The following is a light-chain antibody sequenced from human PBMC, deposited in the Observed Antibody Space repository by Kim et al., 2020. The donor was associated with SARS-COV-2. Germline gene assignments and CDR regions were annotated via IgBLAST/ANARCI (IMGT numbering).Light chain of an antibody. CDR3: QQYAYWRA. CDR2: GAS. J-gene: IGKJ5*01. V-gene: IGKV3-15*01. CDR1: RSISST. Sequence: SLSPGETAPPSGRASRSISSTVAWYQQKPGQAPRVRIYGASARATGSPARFSGSGSGTEFTLTISHLQSEDFAVYYCQQYAYWRAFGQGTRLEIK.